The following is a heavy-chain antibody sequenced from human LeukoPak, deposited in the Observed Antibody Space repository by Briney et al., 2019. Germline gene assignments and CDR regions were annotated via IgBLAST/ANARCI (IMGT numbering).Heavy chain of an antibody. CDR1: GGSFSGYY. V-gene: IGHV4-34*01. Sequence: PSETLSLTCAVYGGSFSGYYWSWIRQPPGKGLEWIGEINHSGSTNYNPSLKSRVTISVDTSKNQSSLKLSSVTAADTAVYYCARKIAVAGTRPWGQGTLVTVSS. J-gene: IGHJ5*02. CDR2: INHSGST. D-gene: IGHD6-19*01. CDR3: ARKIAVAGTRP.